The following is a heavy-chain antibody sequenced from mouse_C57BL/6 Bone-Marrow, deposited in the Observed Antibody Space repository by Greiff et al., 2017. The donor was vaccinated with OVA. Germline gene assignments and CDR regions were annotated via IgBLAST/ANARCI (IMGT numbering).Heavy chain of an antibody. V-gene: IGHV5-6*01. J-gene: IGHJ2*01. CDR3: ARKSTLDD. CDR2: ISSGGSYT. CDR1: GFTFSSYG. Sequence: EVKLMESGGDLVKPGGSLKLSCAASGFTFSSYGMSWVRQTPDKRLEWVATISSGGSYTYYPDSVKGRFTISRDNAKNTLYLQMSSLKSEDTAMYYGARKSTLDDGGKGTTLPVSS. D-gene: IGHD2-1*01.